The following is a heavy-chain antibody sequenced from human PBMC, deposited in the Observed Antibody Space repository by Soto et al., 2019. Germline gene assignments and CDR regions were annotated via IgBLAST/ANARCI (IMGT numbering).Heavy chain of an antibody. V-gene: IGHV4-30-4*01. Sequence: NPSETLSLTCTVSGGFISSGDYYWTWIRQPPGKGLEWVGYIYYTGNNFYNPALKSRVAMSVDPSTNQFSLKLASVTDADTAVYFCAREPKQNYDSSPWNGGFDSWGPGTLVTVSS. CDR1: GGFISSGDYY. CDR2: IYYTGNN. CDR3: AREPKQNYDSSPWNGGFDS. D-gene: IGHD3-22*01. J-gene: IGHJ4*02.